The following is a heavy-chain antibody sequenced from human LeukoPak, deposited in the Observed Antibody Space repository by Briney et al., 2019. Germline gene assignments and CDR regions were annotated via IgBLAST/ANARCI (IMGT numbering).Heavy chain of an antibody. V-gene: IGHV4-39*01. D-gene: IGHD3-10*01. J-gene: IGHJ1*01. CDR1: GGSISTSRYY. Sequence: SETLSLTCTVSGGSISTSRYYWGWLRQPPGRGLEWTGSIFYSGSTYYNPSLKSRVTISVDTSKKQFSLKLSSVTAADTAVYYCARTVGEPGAEYFQHWGQGTLVTVSS. CDR3: ARTVGEPGAEYFQH. CDR2: IFYSGST.